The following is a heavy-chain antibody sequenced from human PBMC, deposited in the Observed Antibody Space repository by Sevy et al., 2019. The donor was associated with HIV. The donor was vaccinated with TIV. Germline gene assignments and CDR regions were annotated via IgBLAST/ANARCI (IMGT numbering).Heavy chain of an antibody. D-gene: IGHD6-13*01. Sequence: SETLSLTCTVSGGSISSYYWSWIRQPPGKGLEWIGYIYYSGSTNYNPSLKSRVTISVDTSKNQFSLELSSVTAADTGVHYCARGPGYSYCWYDYWGQGTLVTVSS. CDR1: GGSISSYY. V-gene: IGHV4-59*01. CDR3: ARGPGYSYCWYDY. CDR2: IYYSGST. J-gene: IGHJ4*02.